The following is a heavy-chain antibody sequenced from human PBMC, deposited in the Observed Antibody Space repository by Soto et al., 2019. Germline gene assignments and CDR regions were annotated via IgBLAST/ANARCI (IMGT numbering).Heavy chain of an antibody. Sequence: GGSLRLSCAASGFTFSSYSMNWVRQAPGKGLEWVSSISSSSSYIYYADSVKGRFTISRDNAKNSLYLQMNSLRAEDTAVYYCVRDAAAAGTLTYFDYWGQGTLVTVSS. J-gene: IGHJ4*02. CDR3: VRDAAAAGTLTYFDY. D-gene: IGHD6-13*01. V-gene: IGHV3-21*01. CDR1: GFTFSSYS. CDR2: ISSSSSYI.